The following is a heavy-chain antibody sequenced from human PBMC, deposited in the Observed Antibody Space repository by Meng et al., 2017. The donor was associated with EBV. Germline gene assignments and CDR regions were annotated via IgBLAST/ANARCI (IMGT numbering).Heavy chain of an antibody. V-gene: IGHV1-8*01. CDR1: GNTFTSYD. J-gene: IGHJ5*02. D-gene: IGHD2-15*01. CDR2: MNPNSGNT. CDR3: ARGRGVYCSGGSCYPGWFDP. Sequence: QEQVGEEWAEWKKPGASVKVACKVSGNTFTSYDINWVRQATGQGLEWMGWMNPNSGNTGYAQKFQGRVTMTRNTSISTAYMELSSLRSEDTAVYYCARGRGVYCSGGSCYPGWFDPWGQGTLVTVSS.